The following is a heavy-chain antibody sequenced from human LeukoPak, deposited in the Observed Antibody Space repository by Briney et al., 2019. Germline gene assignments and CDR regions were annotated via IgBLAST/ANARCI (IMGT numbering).Heavy chain of an antibody. Sequence: PGGSLRLSCAASGFTFSSYWMHWVRQAPGKGLVWVSRINSNGSSTSYADSVKGRFTISRDNAKNTLYLQMNSLRAEDTAVYYCARDFNRRYFDYWGQGTLVTVSS. V-gene: IGHV3-74*01. CDR2: INSNGSST. J-gene: IGHJ4*02. CDR3: ARDFNRRYFDY. CDR1: GFTFSSYW. D-gene: IGHD2/OR15-2a*01.